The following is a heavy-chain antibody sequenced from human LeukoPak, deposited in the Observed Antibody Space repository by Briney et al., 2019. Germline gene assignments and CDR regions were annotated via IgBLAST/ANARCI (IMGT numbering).Heavy chain of an antibody. CDR2: ISWNSGSI. CDR3: ARDTPSTTNY. CDR1: GFTFDDYA. V-gene: IGHV3-9*01. D-gene: IGHD1-1*01. J-gene: IGHJ4*02. Sequence: PGRSLRLSCAASGFTFDDYAMHWVRQAPGKGLEWVSGISWNSGSIGYADSVKGRFTISRDNAKNSLYLQMNSLRAEDTAVYYCARDTPSTTNYWGQGTLVTVSS.